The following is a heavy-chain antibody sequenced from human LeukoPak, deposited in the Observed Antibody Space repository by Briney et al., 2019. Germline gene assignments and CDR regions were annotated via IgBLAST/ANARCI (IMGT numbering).Heavy chain of an antibody. Sequence: GWSLRLSCAASGFTFSSYAMGWVRQASGKGLESVSAISGSGGSTYYADSVKGRSTISRDNSKNTLYLQMNSLRAEDTAVYYCAKGGSWPKLGFDYWGQRTRVTVSS. J-gene: IGHJ4*02. CDR2: ISGSGGST. CDR1: GFTFSSYA. CDR3: AKGGSWPKLGFDY. V-gene: IGHV3-23*01. D-gene: IGHD6-13*01.